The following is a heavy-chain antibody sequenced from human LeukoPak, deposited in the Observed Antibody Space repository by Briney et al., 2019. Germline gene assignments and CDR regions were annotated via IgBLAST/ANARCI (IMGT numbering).Heavy chain of an antibody. D-gene: IGHD4-23*01. CDR2: IYYSGST. CDR1: GGSISSYY. J-gene: IGHJ4*02. CDR3: ARDTGGNSPYYFDY. Sequence: PSETLSLTCTVYGGSISSYYWSWIRQPPGKGLEWIGYIYYSGSTNYNPSLKSRATISVDTSKNQFSLKLSSVTAADTAVYYCARDTGGNSPYYFDYWGQRTLVTVSS. V-gene: IGHV4-59*01.